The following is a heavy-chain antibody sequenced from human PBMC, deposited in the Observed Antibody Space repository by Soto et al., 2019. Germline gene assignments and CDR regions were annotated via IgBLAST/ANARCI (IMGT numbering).Heavy chain of an antibody. CDR1: GYTLTELS. D-gene: IGHD2-8*01. Sequence: ASVKVSCKVSGYTLTELSMHWVRQAPGKGLEWMGGFDPEDAEIIYAQKFQGRVTMTEDTSTSTAYMELRGLTFDDTAVYYCARDIESVTAKHFFYYYAMDVWGQGTTVTAP. CDR3: ARDIESVTAKHFFYYYAMDV. V-gene: IGHV1-24*01. J-gene: IGHJ6*02. CDR2: FDPEDAEI.